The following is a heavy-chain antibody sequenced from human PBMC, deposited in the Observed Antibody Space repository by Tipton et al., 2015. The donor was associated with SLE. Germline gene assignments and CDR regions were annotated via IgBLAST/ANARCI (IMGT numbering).Heavy chain of an antibody. J-gene: IGHJ6*02. V-gene: IGHV3-21*06. CDR3: ARESSLRGSGILLDV. Sequence: GSLRLSCAASGFTFSSYNMGWVRQTPGKGLEWVSAISYDGSNIFYADSVKGRLTISRDNADNSLSLQMNSLRADDTAVFYCARESSLRGSGILLDVWGQGTTVTVSS. CDR1: GFTFSSYN. D-gene: IGHD1-26*01. CDR2: ISYDGSNI.